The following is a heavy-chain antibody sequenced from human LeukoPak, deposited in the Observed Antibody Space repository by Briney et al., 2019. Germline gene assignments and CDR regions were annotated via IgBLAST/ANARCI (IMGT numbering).Heavy chain of an antibody. CDR1: GVSISSSSYY. J-gene: IGHJ5*02. D-gene: IGHD6-13*01. V-gene: IGHV4-39*07. Sequence: SETLSLTCTVSGVSISSSSYYWGWIRQPPGKGLEWIGSIYYSGSTYYNPSLKSRVTISVDTSKNQFSLKLSSVTAADTAVYYCARGYARRPIYSSSWYGGYNWFDPWGQGTLVTVSS. CDR3: ARGYARRPIYSSSWYGGYNWFDP. CDR2: IYYSGST.